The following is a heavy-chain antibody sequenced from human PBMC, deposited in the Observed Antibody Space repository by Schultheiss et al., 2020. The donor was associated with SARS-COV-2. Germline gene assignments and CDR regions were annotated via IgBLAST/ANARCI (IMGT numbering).Heavy chain of an antibody. CDR3: ARTPFDHGYAFDI. D-gene: IGHD3-10*01. J-gene: IGHJ3*02. V-gene: IGHV3-74*01. CDR2: IDTDGSRT. CDR1: GFPFSAYR. Sequence: GGSLRLSCRVSGFPFSAYRLHCVRQVPGEGPVWVSFIDTDGSRTTYADSVKGRLTISRDNAKNTLYLQMNSLRAEDTAVYYCARTPFDHGYAFDIWGQGTMVTVSS.